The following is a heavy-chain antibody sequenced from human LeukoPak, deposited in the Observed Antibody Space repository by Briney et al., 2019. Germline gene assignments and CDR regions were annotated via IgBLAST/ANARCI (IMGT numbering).Heavy chain of an antibody. J-gene: IGHJ4*02. CDR2: IYYSGST. Sequence: PSETLSLTCTVSGGSISSYYWSWIRQPPGKGLEWIGYIYYSGSTNYNPSLKSRVTISVDTSKNQFSLKLSSVTAADTAVYYCARVSPPIYCGTDCYSDYFDYWGQGTLVTVSS. V-gene: IGHV4-59*01. CDR3: ARVSPPIYCGTDCYSDYFDY. D-gene: IGHD2-21*01. CDR1: GGSISSYY.